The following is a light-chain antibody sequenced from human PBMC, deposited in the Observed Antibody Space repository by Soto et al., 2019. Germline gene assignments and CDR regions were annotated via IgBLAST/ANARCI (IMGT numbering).Light chain of an antibody. Sequence: VLTQSPGTLSLSPGARASLSCRASQSINNHFLAWYQQKRGQAPRLPIYGTSNRVTGIPDRVSGSGSGTDFTLAISRLEPEDFAVYYCQHYGSSFTFGPGTKVDIK. CDR2: GTS. V-gene: IGKV3-20*01. CDR1: QSINNHF. J-gene: IGKJ3*01. CDR3: QHYGSSFT.